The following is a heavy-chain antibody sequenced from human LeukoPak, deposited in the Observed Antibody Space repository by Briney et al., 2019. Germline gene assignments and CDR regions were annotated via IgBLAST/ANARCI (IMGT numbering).Heavy chain of an antibody. D-gene: IGHD2-21*02. CDR3: ARGGFYCGGDCYVDY. J-gene: IGHJ4*02. CDR2: INHSGST. V-gene: IGHV4-34*01. CDR1: GGSFSPYY. Sequence: SETLSLTCAVYGGSFSPYYWSWIRQPPGKGLEWIGEINHSGSTNYNPSLKSRVTISVDTSKNQFSLRLSSVTAADTALYYCARGGFYCGGDCYVDYWGQGTLVTVSS.